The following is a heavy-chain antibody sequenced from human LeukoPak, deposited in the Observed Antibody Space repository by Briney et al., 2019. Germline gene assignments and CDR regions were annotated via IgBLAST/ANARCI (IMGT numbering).Heavy chain of an antibody. CDR2: ITAIDGRT. Sequence: GGSLRLSCVASGFTFSSTTMGWVRQAPGRGLEWVSSITAIDGRTYYADSVRGRFTISRDNSKNTLYLQMNSVRAEDTAVYYCANSPRILWFDPWGQGTLVTVSS. CDR3: ANSPRILWFDP. D-gene: IGHD3-3*01. CDR1: GFTFSSTT. V-gene: IGHV3-23*01. J-gene: IGHJ5*02.